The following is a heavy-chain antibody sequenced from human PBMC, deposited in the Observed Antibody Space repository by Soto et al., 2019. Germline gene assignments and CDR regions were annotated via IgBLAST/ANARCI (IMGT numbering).Heavy chain of an antibody. V-gene: IGHV3-33*01. CDR3: ASSSSSWRYYFDY. D-gene: IGHD6-13*01. J-gene: IGHJ4*02. CDR1: GFTFSSYG. Sequence: GGSRRLSCAASGFTFSSYGMHWVGQAQGQPLVWVAFIWYYGSNKYYADFVKCRFTFSRDNSKNTLYLQMNTLTAEDPALYSCASSSSSWRYYFDYWRQGTLVTVSS. CDR2: IWYYGSNK.